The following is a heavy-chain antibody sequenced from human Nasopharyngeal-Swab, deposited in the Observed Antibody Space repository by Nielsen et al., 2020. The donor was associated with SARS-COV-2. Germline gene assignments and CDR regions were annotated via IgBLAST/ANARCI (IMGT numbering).Heavy chain of an antibody. J-gene: IGHJ3*02. D-gene: IGHD3-3*01. V-gene: IGHV1-2*06. CDR3: ARDSDSDCWVSFDI. Sequence: ASVKVSCKASGYTFTGYYMHWVRQAPGQGLEWMGRINTNSGGTNYAQKFQGRVTMTRDTSISTAYMELSRLRSDDTAVYYCARDSDSDCWVSFDIWGQGTMVTVSS. CDR2: INTNSGGT. CDR1: GYTFTGYY.